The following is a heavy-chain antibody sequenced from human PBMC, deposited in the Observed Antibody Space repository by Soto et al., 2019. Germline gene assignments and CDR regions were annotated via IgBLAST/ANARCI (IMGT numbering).Heavy chain of an antibody. CDR3: ARENYDSSGYFLDY. D-gene: IGHD3-22*01. CDR2: ISSTGSHI. J-gene: IGHJ4*02. V-gene: IGHV3-48*03. Sequence: PGGSLRLSCAASGFIFSNYEMNWVRQAPGKGLEWVSYISSTGSHIYYADSVKGRFTISRDNAKNSLYLQVNSLRAEDTAVYYCARENYDSSGYFLDYWGQGTLVTGSS. CDR1: GFIFSNYE.